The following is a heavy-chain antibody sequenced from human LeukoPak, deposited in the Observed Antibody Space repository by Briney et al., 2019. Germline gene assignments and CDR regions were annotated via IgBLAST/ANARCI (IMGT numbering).Heavy chain of an antibody. Sequence: PGGSLRLSCAASGFTFSSYGMSWVRQAPGKGLEWVPDISASGGSTYYADSVKGRFTISRDNSKKTLHLQMNSLRAEDTAIYYCAKASSAGDSSSWNYWGQGILVTVSS. CDR2: ISASGGST. D-gene: IGHD6-13*01. V-gene: IGHV3-23*01. CDR3: AKASSAGDSSSWNY. J-gene: IGHJ4*02. CDR1: GFTFSSYG.